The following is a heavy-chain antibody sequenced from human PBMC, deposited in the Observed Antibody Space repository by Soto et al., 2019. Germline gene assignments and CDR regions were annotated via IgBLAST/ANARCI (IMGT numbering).Heavy chain of an antibody. CDR2: INAYNVKT. D-gene: IGHD3-10*01. V-gene: IGHV1-18*01. CDR1: GYTFTSYG. CDR3: AGDRGDYGPYDMDF. J-gene: IGHJ6*02. Sequence: QVQLVQSGAEVKKPGASVKVSCKTSGYTFTSYGISWVRQAAGQGLEWMGWINAYNVKTKHAQKLQGRVTMTTDTSTSNAYMELRSLISDDTAVDYCAGDRGDYGPYDMDFWGQGTPVTVTS.